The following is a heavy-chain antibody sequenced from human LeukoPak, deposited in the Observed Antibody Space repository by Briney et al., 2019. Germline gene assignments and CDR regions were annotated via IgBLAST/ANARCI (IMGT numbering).Heavy chain of an antibody. D-gene: IGHD4-23*01. CDR2: IYYDDSET. J-gene: IGHJ4*02. Sequence: GESLKISCKGGGYSFTNYWIVWVRQMPGKGLEWMGVIYYDDSETQYSPSFQGQVTISVDKSISTVYLQWSALKASDSAIYYCARHPDYGGNSGVDYWGQGTLVTVSS. CDR1: GYSFTNYW. V-gene: IGHV5-51*01. CDR3: ARHPDYGGNSGVDY.